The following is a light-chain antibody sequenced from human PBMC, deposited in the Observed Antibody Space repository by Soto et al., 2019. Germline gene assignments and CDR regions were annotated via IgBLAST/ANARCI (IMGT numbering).Light chain of an antibody. CDR1: SSDVGDYYY. V-gene: IGLV2-14*03. Sequence: QSALTQPASVSGSPGQSITISCSGTSSDVGDYYYVSWYQQHPGKAPKLLIYGNINRPSGVPDRFSGSKSGTSASLAITGLQAEDEAYYYCQSCDSSLSGSGVFGTGTKLTVL. J-gene: IGLJ1*01. CDR3: QSCDSSLSGSGV. CDR2: GNI.